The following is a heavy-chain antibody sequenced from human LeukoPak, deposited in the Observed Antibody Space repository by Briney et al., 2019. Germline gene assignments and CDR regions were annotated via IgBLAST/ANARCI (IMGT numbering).Heavy chain of an antibody. CDR1: GFNFDDYA. Sequence: GGSLRLSCAASGFNFDDYAMHWVRQAPGKGLEWVSGISWNSGKIAYADSVKGRFTISRDNAKNSLHLQMNSLRAEDTALYYCAKGKQLVLLVVFDYWGQGTLITVSS. CDR2: ISWNSGKI. D-gene: IGHD6-13*01. V-gene: IGHV3-9*01. J-gene: IGHJ4*02. CDR3: AKGKQLVLLVVFDY.